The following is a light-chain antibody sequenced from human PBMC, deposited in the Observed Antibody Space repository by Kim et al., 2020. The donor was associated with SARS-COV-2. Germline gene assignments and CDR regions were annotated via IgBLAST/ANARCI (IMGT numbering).Light chain of an antibody. CDR2: AAS. V-gene: IGKV1-6*01. J-gene: IGKJ2*01. CDR1: QDIRNG. CDR3: LQDYNYPYT. Sequence: SASVGDSVTITCRASQDIRNGLDWYQQKSGKAPKLLIYAASSLQSGVPSRFSGSGSGTDFALTISSLQPEDFPTYYCLQDYNYPYTFGQGTKLEI.